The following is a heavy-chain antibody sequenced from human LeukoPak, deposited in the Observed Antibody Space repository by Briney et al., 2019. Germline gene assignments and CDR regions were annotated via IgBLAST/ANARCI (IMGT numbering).Heavy chain of an antibody. CDR2: IYYSGST. Sequence: SETLSLTCTASGGSISSYYWSWIRQPPGKGLEWIGYIYYSGSTNYNPSLKSRVTISVDTSKNQFSLKLSSVTAADTAVYYCARYAAYSDSFDYWGQGTLVTVSS. CDR1: GGSISSYY. CDR3: ARYAAYSDSFDY. D-gene: IGHD2-15*01. J-gene: IGHJ4*02. V-gene: IGHV4-59*01.